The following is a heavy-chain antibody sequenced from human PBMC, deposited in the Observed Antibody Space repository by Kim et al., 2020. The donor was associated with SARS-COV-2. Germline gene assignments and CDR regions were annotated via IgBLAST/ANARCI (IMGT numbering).Heavy chain of an antibody. V-gene: IGHV3-30-3*01. CDR3: ASQLIVGQLVPTPTYDY. CDR1: GFTFSGCS. D-gene: IGHD6-6*01. J-gene: IGHJ4*02. CDR2: ISDDGTRK. Sequence: GGSLRLSCAASGFTFSGCSMHWVRQAPGKGLEWVAVISDDGTRKYYADSVKGRFTISRDNSKNIVYLQMNSLRIEDTAVYFCASQLIVGQLVPTPTYDYWGRGTLIIVSS.